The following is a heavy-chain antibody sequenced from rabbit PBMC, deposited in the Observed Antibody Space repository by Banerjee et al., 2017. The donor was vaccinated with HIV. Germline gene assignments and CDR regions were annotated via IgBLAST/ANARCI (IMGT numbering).Heavy chain of an antibody. D-gene: IGHD3-3*01. CDR1: GFSFSSSYY. Sequence: QSLEESGGDLVKPGASLTLTCTASGFSFSSSYYMCWVRQAPGKGLEWIGCINTGSSGSTYYASWAKGRFTISKTSSTTVTLQMTSLTAADTATYFCARGEPYLVYGMDLWGPWTLVTVS. V-gene: IGHV1S40*01. CDR3: ARGEPYLVYGMDL. J-gene: IGHJ6*01. CDR2: INTGSSGST.